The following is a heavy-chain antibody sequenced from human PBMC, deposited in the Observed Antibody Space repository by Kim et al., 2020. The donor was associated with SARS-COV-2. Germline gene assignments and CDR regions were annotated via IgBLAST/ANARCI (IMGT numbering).Heavy chain of an antibody. V-gene: IGHV4-34*01. D-gene: IGHD4-17*01. CDR1: GGSFSGYY. CDR3: ARGSMVDYGDTANWFDP. Sequence: SETLSLTCAVYGGSFSGYYWSWIRQPPGKGLEWIGEINHSGSTNYNPSLKSRVTISVDTSKNQFSLKLSSVTAADTAVYYCARGSMVDYGDTANWFDPWGQGTLVTVSS. CDR2: INHSGST. J-gene: IGHJ5*02.